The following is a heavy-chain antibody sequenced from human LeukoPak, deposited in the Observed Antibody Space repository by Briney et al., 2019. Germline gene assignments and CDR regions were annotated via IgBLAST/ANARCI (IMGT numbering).Heavy chain of an antibody. CDR1: GYXFTGYY. J-gene: IGHJ4*02. CDR2: INPNSGDT. CDR3: ARDQAFVYCSGGTCYDDY. D-gene: IGHD2-15*01. V-gene: IGHV1-2*02. Sequence: ASVKVSCKASGYXFTGYYIHWVRQAPGQGLEWMGWINPNSGDTHYAQKFQGRVTMTRDTSINAAYMELSRLRSDDAAVYYCARDQAFVYCSGGTCYDDYWGQGSLVTVSS.